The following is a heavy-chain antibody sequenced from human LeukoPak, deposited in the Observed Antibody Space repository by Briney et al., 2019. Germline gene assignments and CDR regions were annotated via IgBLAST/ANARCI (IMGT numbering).Heavy chain of an antibody. D-gene: IGHD1-1*01. CDR2: IRYDGSNK. Sequence: QTGGSLRLSCAASGFTFSNYDMHWVRQAPGKGLEWVAFIRYDGSNKYYADSVKVRFTISRDNSKNTLYLQMNSLRAEDTAVYYCAKDTRLTRPGGGGRAFDIWGKGTMVTVSS. J-gene: IGHJ3*02. CDR3: AKDTRLTRPGGGGRAFDI. V-gene: IGHV3-30*02. CDR1: GFTFSNYD.